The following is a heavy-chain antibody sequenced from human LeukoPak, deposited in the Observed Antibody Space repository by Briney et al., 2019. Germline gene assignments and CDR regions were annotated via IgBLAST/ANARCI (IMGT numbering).Heavy chain of an antibody. CDR1: GGSISRYY. CDR2: IYYSGST. V-gene: IGHV4-59*01. J-gene: IGHJ5*02. Sequence: SETLSLTCTVSGGSISRYYWSWIRQPPGKGLEWIGYIYYSGSTNYNPSLKSRVTISVDTSKNQFSLKLSSVAAADTAVYYCARDRGAWWFDPWGQGTLVTVSS. D-gene: IGHD3-10*01. CDR3: ARDRGAWWFDP.